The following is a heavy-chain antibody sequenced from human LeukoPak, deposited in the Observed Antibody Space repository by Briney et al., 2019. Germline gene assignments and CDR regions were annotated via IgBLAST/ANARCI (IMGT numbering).Heavy chain of an antibody. CDR1: GGSIRSGSYY. J-gene: IGHJ6*03. V-gene: IGHV4-61*02. D-gene: IGHD1-14*01. Sequence: SQTLSLTCTVSGGSIRSGSYYWSWIRQPAGKGLEWIGRIHAGGSTNYNPSLKSRVTISVDTSKNQFSLKLSSVTAADTAVYYCARDQEPYYYYYMDVWGKGTTVTVSS. CDR2: IHAGGST. CDR3: ARDQEPYYYYYMDV.